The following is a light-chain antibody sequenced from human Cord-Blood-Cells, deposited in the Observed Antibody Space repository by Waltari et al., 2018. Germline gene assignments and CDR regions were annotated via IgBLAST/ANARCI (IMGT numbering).Light chain of an antibody. J-gene: IGKJ2*01. Sequence: EIVLTQSPGTLSLSPGERATLSSRASQSVSSSYLAWYQQKPGQALRLLIYGASSRATAIQERFSGSGYGTDLTLAISRLETEDFAVYYCQRYGRSFYTCGQGTKLEIK. V-gene: IGKV3-20*01. CDR1: QSVSSSY. CDR3: QRYGRSFYT. CDR2: GAS.